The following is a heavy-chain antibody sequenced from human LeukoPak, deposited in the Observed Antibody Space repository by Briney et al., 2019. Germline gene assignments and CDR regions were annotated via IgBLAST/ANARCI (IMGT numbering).Heavy chain of an antibody. D-gene: IGHD3-22*01. J-gene: IGHJ4*02. V-gene: IGHV4-39*07. CDR2: IYYSGNT. CDR1: GGSISGSSYC. CDR3: ARGSQQIWSTGYYYADY. Sequence: PSETLSLTCTVSGGSISGSSYCWGWIRQPPGKGLEWIGSIYYSGNTYYNPSLKSRVTVSVDTSKNHFSLKLSSVTAADTAVYYCARGSQQIWSTGYYYADYWGQGTLVTVSS.